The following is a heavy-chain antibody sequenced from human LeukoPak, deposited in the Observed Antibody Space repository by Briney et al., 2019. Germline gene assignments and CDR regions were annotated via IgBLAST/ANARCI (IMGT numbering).Heavy chain of an antibody. CDR3: ARWRMTSDAFDI. Sequence: PSQTLSLTCTVSGGSISSGDYYWSWIRQPPGKGLEWIGYIYYSGSTYYNPSLKSRVTISLDTSKNQFSLKLSSVTAADTAVYYCARWRMTSDAFDIWGQGTMVTVSS. V-gene: IGHV4-30-4*01. CDR2: IYYSGST. J-gene: IGHJ3*02. CDR1: GGSISSGDYY.